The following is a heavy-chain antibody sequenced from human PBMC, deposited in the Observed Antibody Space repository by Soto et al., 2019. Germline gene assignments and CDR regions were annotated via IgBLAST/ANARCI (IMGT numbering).Heavy chain of an antibody. Sequence: QLQLQESGPGLVKPSETLSLTCTVSGGSISSSSYYWGWIRQPPGKGLEWIGSIYYSGSTYYNPSLKSRVTISVDTSKNQFSLKLSSVTAADTAVYYCARRDSSTVRGAFDIWGQGTMVTVSS. V-gene: IGHV4-39*01. J-gene: IGHJ3*02. CDR2: IYYSGST. CDR1: GGSISSSSYY. D-gene: IGHD4-17*01. CDR3: ARRDSSTVRGAFDI.